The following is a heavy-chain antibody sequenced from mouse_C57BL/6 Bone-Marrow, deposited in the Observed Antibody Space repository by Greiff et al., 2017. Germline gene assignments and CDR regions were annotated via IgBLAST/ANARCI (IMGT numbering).Heavy chain of an antibody. V-gene: IGHV5-17*01. CDR3: ARYDWYYAMDY. D-gene: IGHD2-12*01. CDR2: ISSGSSTI. CDR1: GFTFSDYG. Sequence: EVMLVESGGGLVKPGGSLKLSCAASGFTFSDYGMHWVRQAPEKGLEWVAYISSGSSTIYYADTVKGRFTISRDNAKNTLLLQMTSLRSEDTAMYYCARYDWYYAMDYWGQGTSVTVSS. J-gene: IGHJ4*01.